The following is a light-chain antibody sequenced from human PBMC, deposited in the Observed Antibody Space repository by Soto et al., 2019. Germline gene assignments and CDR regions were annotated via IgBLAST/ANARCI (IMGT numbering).Light chain of an antibody. V-gene: IGKV3-20*01. CDR1: QSVSSN. Sequence: IVLTQSPTILSVSPGERATLSCRASQSVSSNLAWYQQKPGQAPRLLIYGGSSRATGIPVRFSGSGSETDFTLTITRLEPEDFAVYYCQQYSSSRTFGQGTKVDIK. CDR2: GGS. J-gene: IGKJ1*01. CDR3: QQYSSSRT.